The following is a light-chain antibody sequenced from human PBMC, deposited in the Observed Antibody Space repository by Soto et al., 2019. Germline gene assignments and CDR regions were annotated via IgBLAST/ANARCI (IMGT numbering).Light chain of an antibody. Sequence: VLTQSPGTLSLSPGERATLSCRASQSLSNNYLAWYQQKPGQAPRLLIYGASGRATGTPGRFSGSGSGTDFTLIISRREPEDFAVYYCQQYDSSPTTFSQGTKVEIK. CDR1: QSLSNNY. V-gene: IGKV3-20*01. J-gene: IGKJ1*01. CDR3: QQYDSSPTT. CDR2: GAS.